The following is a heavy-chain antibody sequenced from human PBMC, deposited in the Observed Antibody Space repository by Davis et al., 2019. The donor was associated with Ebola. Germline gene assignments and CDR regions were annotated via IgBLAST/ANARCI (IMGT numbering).Heavy chain of an antibody. J-gene: IGHJ4*02. D-gene: IGHD3-22*01. CDR2: FSPDGSAT. CDR3: ARDFDRGRT. CDR1: GFSSSNYW. Sequence: LTRAASGFSSSNYWIHSVRQAPGKGPVWVSRFSPDGSATGYADSVKGRFTISRDTAKNTLYLQMNSLRAEDTAVYYCARDFDRGRTWGQGTLVTVSS. V-gene: IGHV3-74*01.